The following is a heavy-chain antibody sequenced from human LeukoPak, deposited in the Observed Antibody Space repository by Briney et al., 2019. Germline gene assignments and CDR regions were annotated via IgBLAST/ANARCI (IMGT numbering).Heavy chain of an antibody. D-gene: IGHD3-3*01. CDR2: INPNSGGT. Sequence: GASVKVSCKASGYTLTELSMHWVRQAPGKGLEWMGWINPNSGGTNYAQKFQGRVTMTRDTSISTAYMELSRLRSDDTAVYYCARVPDSNWFDPWGQGTLVTVSS. CDR3: ARVPDSNWFDP. J-gene: IGHJ5*02. V-gene: IGHV1-2*02. CDR1: GYTLTELS.